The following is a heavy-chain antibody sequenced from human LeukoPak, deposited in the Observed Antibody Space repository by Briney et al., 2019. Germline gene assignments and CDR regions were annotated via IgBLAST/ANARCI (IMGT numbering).Heavy chain of an antibody. D-gene: IGHD3-10*01. CDR2: INPDSGGT. CDR3: AREYYYGSGNYYNRIDY. CDR1: GYTFTSYD. J-gene: IGHJ4*02. Sequence: ASVKVSCKASGYTFTSYDISWVRQAPGQGLEWMGWINPDSGGTNYAQNFHGRVTMTRDTSISTAYMAVSRLRSDDTAVYYCAREYYYGSGNYYNRIDYWGQGTLVTVSS. V-gene: IGHV1-2*02.